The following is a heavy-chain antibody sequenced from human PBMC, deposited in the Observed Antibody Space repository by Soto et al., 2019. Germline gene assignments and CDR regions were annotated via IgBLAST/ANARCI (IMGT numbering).Heavy chain of an antibody. CDR1: GYTFTSYG. V-gene: IGHV1-18*01. CDR3: ARDAGVSGELYY. Sequence: QVQLVQSGAEVKKPGASVKVSCKASGYTFTSYGISWVRQAPGQGLEWMGWISAYNGNTNYAQKLQGRVTMTTDTSTSKAYMEVRNLRSEDTAVYYCARDAGVSGELYYWGQGTLVTVSA. CDR2: ISAYNGNT. J-gene: IGHJ4*02. D-gene: IGHD3-16*01.